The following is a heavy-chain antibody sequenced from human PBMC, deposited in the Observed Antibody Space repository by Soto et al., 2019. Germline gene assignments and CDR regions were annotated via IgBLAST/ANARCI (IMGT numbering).Heavy chain of an antibody. V-gene: IGHV3-30-3*01. J-gene: IGHJ4*02. D-gene: IGHD3-3*01. CDR2: ISYDGSNK. CDR3: ARDKRDLRFLEWSYYFDY. Sequence: VRQAPGKGLEWVAVISYDGSNKYYADSVKGRFTISRDNSKNTLYLQMNSLRAEDTAVYYCARDKRDLRFLEWSYYFDYWGQGTLVTVSS.